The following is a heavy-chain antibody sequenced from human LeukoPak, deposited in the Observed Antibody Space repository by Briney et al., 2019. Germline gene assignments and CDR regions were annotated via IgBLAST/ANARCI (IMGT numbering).Heavy chain of an antibody. CDR2: ISSSSSYI. Sequence: GGSLRLSCAASGFTLSSYSMNWVRQAPGKGLEWVSSISSSSSYIYYADSVKGRFTISSDNAKNSLYLQMNSLRAEDTAVYYCARGTSSGIDYWGQGTLVTVSS. V-gene: IGHV3-21*01. CDR3: ARGTSSGIDY. D-gene: IGHD6-19*01. J-gene: IGHJ4*02. CDR1: GFTLSSYS.